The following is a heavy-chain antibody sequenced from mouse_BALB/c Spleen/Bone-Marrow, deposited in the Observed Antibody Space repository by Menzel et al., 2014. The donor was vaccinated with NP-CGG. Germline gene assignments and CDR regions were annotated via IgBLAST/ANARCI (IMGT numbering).Heavy chain of an antibody. CDR3: ATARATSYAMDY. V-gene: IGHV1-69*02. J-gene: IGHJ4*01. Sequence: VHLVESGAELVKPGASVKLSCKASGYTFTSYWMHWVKQRPGQGLEWIGEIDPSDSYTNYNQKFKGKATLTVDKSSSTAYMQLSSLTSEDSAVYYCATARATSYAMDYWGQGTSVPVSS. CDR1: GYTFTSYW. D-gene: IGHD3-1*01. CDR2: IDPSDSYT.